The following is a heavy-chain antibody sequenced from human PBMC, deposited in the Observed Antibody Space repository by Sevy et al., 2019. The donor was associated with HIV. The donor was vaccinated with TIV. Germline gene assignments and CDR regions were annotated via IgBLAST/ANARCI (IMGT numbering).Heavy chain of an antibody. Sequence: GGSLRLSCAASGFTFSSYWMSWVRQAPGKGLEWVANIKQDGSEKYYVDSVKGRFTISRDNAKNLLYLQMNSLRAEDTAVYYCARDVGICSGGSCYSGFDYWGQGTLVTVSS. CDR3: ARDVGICSGGSCYSGFDY. J-gene: IGHJ4*02. V-gene: IGHV3-7*03. D-gene: IGHD2-15*01. CDR1: GFTFSSYW. CDR2: IKQDGSEK.